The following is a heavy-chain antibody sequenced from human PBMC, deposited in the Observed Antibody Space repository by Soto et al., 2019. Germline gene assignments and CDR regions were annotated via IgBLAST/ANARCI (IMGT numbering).Heavy chain of an antibody. V-gene: IGHV3-23*01. Sequence: GGSLRLSCAASGFTFSNFAMSWVRQAPGKGLEWVSGISGGGGSTYYADSVKGRFTISRDNSKNTLYLQMNSLRAEDTAVYYCAKVRDYYYYSMDVWGQGTTVTVSS. CDR3: AKVRDYYYYSMDV. CDR2: ISGGGGST. J-gene: IGHJ6*02. D-gene: IGHD3-10*01. CDR1: GFTFSNFA.